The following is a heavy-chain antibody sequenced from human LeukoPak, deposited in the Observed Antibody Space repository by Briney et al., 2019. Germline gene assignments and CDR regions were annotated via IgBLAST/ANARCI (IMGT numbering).Heavy chain of an antibody. V-gene: IGHV1-18*01. CDR1: GYTFTSYG. CDR3: ARDDPYCSSTSCYLLSAWFDP. D-gene: IGHD2-2*01. J-gene: IGHJ5*02. Sequence: ASVKVSCKASGYTFTSYGISWVRQAPGQGLEWMGWISAYNGNTNYAQKLQGRVTMTTDTSTSTAYMELRSLRSDDTAMYYCARDDPYCSSTSCYLLSAWFDPWGQGTLVTVSS. CDR2: ISAYNGNT.